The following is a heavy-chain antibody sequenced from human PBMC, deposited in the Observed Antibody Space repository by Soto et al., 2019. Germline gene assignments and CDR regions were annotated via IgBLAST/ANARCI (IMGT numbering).Heavy chain of an antibody. V-gene: IGHV3-23*01. CDR1: GFTFSDYG. CDR2: ISGRGSST. J-gene: IGHJ6*03. Sequence: EVQLLGSGGGLVQPGGSLRLSCAASGFTFSDYGMRWVRQAPGKGLERVAAISGRGSSTYYAVSVKGRFTLSRDNSKDTLSLQMSTLRAEDTGVYYWAKNGPDGHYMDVWGKGTTVTLSS. CDR3: AKNGPDGHYMDV.